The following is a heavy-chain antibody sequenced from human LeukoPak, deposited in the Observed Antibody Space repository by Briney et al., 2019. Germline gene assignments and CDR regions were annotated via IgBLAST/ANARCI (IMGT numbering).Heavy chain of an antibody. Sequence: GGSLRLSCAASGFTFSSYGMHWVRQAPGKGLEWVAVISYDGSNKYYADSVKGRFTISRDNSKNTLYLQMNSLRAEDTAVYYCAKPKGQTYYDFWSGYYNYWGQGTLVTVSS. CDR1: GFTFSSYG. D-gene: IGHD3-3*01. V-gene: IGHV3-30*18. CDR2: ISYDGSNK. CDR3: AKPKGQTYYDFWSGYYNY. J-gene: IGHJ4*02.